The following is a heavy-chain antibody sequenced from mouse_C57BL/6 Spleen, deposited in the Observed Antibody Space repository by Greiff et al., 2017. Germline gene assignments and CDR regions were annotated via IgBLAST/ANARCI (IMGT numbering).Heavy chain of an antibody. CDR2: IYPGSGST. CDR3: ARPPYCGSSYWYFDV. J-gene: IGHJ1*03. D-gene: IGHD1-1*01. V-gene: IGHV1-55*01. CDR1: GYTFTSYW. Sequence: QVQLQQPGAELVKPGASVKMSCKASGYTFTSYWITWVKQRPGQGLEWIGDIYPGSGSTNYNEKFKSKATLTVDTSSSTAYMQLSSLTSEDSAVYYCARPPYCGSSYWYFDVWGTGTTVTVSS.